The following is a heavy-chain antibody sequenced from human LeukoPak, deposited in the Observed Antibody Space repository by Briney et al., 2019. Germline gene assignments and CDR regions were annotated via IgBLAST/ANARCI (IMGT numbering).Heavy chain of an antibody. J-gene: IGHJ4*02. Sequence: GGSLRLSCAASGFTFSSYWMSWVRQAPGKGLEWVSGISWNSGSVDYADSVKGRFTISRDNAKNSLYLQMNSLRPEDTALYYCVKANVEDYFDYWGQGTLVTVSS. CDR1: GFTFSSYW. D-gene: IGHD2-15*01. CDR2: ISWNSGSV. CDR3: VKANVEDYFDY. V-gene: IGHV3-9*01.